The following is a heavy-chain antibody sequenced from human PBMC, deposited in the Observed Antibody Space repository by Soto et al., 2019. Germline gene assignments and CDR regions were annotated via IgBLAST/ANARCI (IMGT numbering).Heavy chain of an antibody. V-gene: IGHV3-23*01. CDR3: TKGAGSCLSSIDF. D-gene: IGHD3-10*01. CDR1: GFTFNNYA. Sequence: GGSLRLSCAASGFTFNNYAMSWVRQAPGKGLEWVSSVSSSGSSTYYADSVKGRFAISRDTSKNTLYLQMNSLRAAATATYFCTKGAGSCLSSIDFWGHGTLVTVSS. J-gene: IGHJ4*01. CDR2: VSSSGSST.